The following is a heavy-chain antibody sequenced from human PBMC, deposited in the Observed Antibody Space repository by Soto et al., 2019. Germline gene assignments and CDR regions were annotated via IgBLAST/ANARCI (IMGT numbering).Heavy chain of an antibody. Sequence: VQLVESGGGLIQPGESLRLSCAAFGLTISGKKYVAWVRQAPGKGLEWVSALYDVDGSFYADSVTGRFTTSSDSSKTTVYLQMNDLRPDXXXXXXXXTWHEREHAFDVWGQGTTVTISS. D-gene: IGHD1-1*01. J-gene: IGHJ3*01. CDR1: GLTISGKKY. CDR3: XTWHEREHAFDV. V-gene: IGHV3-53*01. CDR2: LYDVDGS.